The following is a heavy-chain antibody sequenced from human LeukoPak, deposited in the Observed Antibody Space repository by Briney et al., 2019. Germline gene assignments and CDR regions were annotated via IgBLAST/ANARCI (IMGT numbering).Heavy chain of an antibody. CDR1: GFTFSDYS. D-gene: IGHD5-24*01. Sequence: GGSLRLSCAASGFTFSDYSMNWVRQAPGKGLEWILYIGIDSGNTNYADSVKGRFTISGDKAKNSLYLQMNSLRVEDTAVYYCARDYKYAFDNWGQGTLVTVSS. CDR2: IGIDSGNT. CDR3: ARDYKYAFDN. J-gene: IGHJ4*02. V-gene: IGHV3-48*01.